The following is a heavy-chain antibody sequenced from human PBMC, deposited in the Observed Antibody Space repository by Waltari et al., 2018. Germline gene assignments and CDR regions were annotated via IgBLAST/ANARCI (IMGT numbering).Heavy chain of an antibody. Sequence: EVQLVESGGGLVQPGGSLRLSCSASGFPFSNNWMTWVRQAPGKGLEWVVNINQDGSEKYSVESVKGRFTISRDNAKNSLYLQLNSLRADDTAVYYCTRGGDDSSWYWRNWGQGTLVTVSS. CDR2: INQDGSEK. J-gene: IGHJ4*02. CDR3: TRGGDDSSWYWRN. V-gene: IGHV3-7*01. D-gene: IGHD6-13*01. CDR1: GFPFSNNW.